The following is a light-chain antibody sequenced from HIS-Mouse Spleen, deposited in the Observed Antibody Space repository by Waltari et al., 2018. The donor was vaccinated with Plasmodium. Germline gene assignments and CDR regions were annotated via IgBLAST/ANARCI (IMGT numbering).Light chain of an antibody. J-gene: IGKJ3*01. CDR1: QSVSSN. CDR3: QQYNNWSFT. CDR2: GAS. Sequence: EIVMTQSPATPSVSPGERATLPCRASQSVSSNFSWYQQKPGQAPRVLIYGASTRATVIPARFSGSGSGKEFTLTISSLQSEDFAVYYCQQYNNWSFTFGPGTKVDIK. V-gene: IGKV3-15*01.